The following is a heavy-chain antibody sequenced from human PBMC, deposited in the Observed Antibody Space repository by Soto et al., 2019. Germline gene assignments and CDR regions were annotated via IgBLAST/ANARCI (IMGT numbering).Heavy chain of an antibody. CDR2: IWYDGSNK. J-gene: IGHJ4*02. CDR3: ARDPHRYYGDYEYYFDY. V-gene: IGHV3-33*01. Sequence: GGSLRLSCAASGFTFSSYGMHWVRQAPGKGLEWVAVIWYDGSNKYYADSVKGRFTISRDNSKNTLYLQMNSLRAEDTAVYYCARDPHRYYGDYEYYFDYWGQGTLVTVSS. D-gene: IGHD4-17*01. CDR1: GFTFSSYG.